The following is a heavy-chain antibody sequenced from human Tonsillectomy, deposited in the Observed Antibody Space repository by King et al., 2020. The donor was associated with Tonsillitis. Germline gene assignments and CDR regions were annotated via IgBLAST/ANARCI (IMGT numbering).Heavy chain of an antibody. CDR2: ISWDGNST. CDR1: GFTFDDYT. J-gene: IGHJ4*02. CDR3: TKGPGGATKGDSFDY. V-gene: IGHV3-43*01. D-gene: IGHD1-26*01. Sequence: VQLVESGGVVVQPGGSLRLSCAASGFTFDDYTMHWVRQAPGKGLEWVSLISWDGNSTYYADSVKGRFTISRDNSKNSLYLQMNSLRTEDTALYSCTKGPGGATKGDSFDYWGQGTLVTVSS.